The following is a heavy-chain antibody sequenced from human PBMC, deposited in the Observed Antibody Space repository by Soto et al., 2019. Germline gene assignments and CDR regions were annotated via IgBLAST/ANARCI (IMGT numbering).Heavy chain of an antibody. D-gene: IGHD6-13*01. V-gene: IGHV4-4*02. J-gene: IGHJ5*01. CDR2: IYHSGST. CDR3: ARRYSSSWAAGNCFDS. Sequence: SETLSLTCAVSGGSISSSNWWSWVRQPPGKGLEWIGEIYHSGSTNYNPSLKSRVTISVDKSKNQFSLKLSSVTAADTAVYYCARRYSSSWAAGNCFDSWGQGTLVTVSS. CDR1: GGSISSSNW.